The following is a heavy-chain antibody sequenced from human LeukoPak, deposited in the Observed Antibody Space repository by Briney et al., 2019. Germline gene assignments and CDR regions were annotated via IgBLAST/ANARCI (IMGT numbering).Heavy chain of an antibody. Sequence: GGSLRLSCAASGFTFNKYAMSWVRQAPGKGLEWVSSLSGSGGDTYYAESVKGRFTISRDDSKNTVYLEMNSLRAEDTAVYYCAKDPYGTRYFDYWGQGTLVTVSS. CDR2: LSGSGGDT. V-gene: IGHV3-23*01. CDR1: GFTFNKYA. D-gene: IGHD2-2*01. J-gene: IGHJ4*02. CDR3: AKDPYGTRYFDY.